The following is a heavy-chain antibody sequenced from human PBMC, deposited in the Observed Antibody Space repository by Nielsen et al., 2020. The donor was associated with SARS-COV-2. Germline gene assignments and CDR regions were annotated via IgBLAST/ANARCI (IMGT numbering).Heavy chain of an antibody. CDR2: INAGNGYT. Sequence: ASVKVSCKASGYRFTSYAIHWVRQAPGQGLESMGWINAGNGYTEYSQNFQGRVTITTDTSATTAYMEVRYLKSEDTAVFYCARGGGNGWWDYWGQGTLVTVSS. CDR1: GYRFTSYA. V-gene: IGHV1-3*01. D-gene: IGHD6-19*01. CDR3: ARGGGNGWWDY. J-gene: IGHJ4*02.